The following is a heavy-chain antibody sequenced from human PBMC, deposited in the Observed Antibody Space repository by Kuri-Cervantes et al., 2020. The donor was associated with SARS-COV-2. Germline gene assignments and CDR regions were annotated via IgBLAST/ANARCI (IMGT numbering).Heavy chain of an antibody. J-gene: IGHJ6*03. CDR3: TREGFPYYYYMDV. CDR2: TRNKANSYTT. V-gene: IGHV3-72*01. CDR1: GFTFSSYA. Sequence: GGSLRLSCAASGFTFSSYAMSWVRQAPGKGLEWVGRTRNKANSYTTEYAASVKGRFTISRDDSKNSLYLQMNSLKTEDTAVYYCTREGFPYYYYMDVWGKGTTVTVSS. D-gene: IGHD3-3*01.